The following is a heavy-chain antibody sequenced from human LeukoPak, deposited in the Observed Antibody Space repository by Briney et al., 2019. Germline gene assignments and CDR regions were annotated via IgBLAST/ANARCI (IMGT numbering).Heavy chain of an antibody. CDR2: FDPEDGET. V-gene: IGHV1-24*01. Sequence: ASVKVSCKVSGYTLTELSMHWVRQAPGKGLEWMGGFDPEDGETIYAQKFQGRVTMTEDTSTDTAYMELSSLRSEDTAVYYCATDRRAEVVVAATTSAFDIWGQGTMVTVSS. D-gene: IGHD2-15*01. CDR3: ATDRRAEVVVAATTSAFDI. J-gene: IGHJ3*02. CDR1: GYTLTELS.